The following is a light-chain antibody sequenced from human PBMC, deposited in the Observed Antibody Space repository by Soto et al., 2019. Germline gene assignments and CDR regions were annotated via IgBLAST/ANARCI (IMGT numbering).Light chain of an antibody. J-gene: IGLJ3*02. CDR2: DVS. V-gene: IGLV2-14*01. Sequence: QSALTRPASVSGSPGQSITITCTGSSSDVGDNKYVSWYQQHPGKAPKLMIYDVSNRPSGVSNRFSGSKFGNTASLTISGLQAEDEADYYCSSFTTGNTRVFGGGTKLTVL. CDR1: SSDVGDNKY. CDR3: SSFTTGNTRV.